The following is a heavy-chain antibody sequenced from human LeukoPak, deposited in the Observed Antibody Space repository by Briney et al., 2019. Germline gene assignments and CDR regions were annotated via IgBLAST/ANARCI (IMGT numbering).Heavy chain of an antibody. CDR1: GYTFTSYG. V-gene: IGHV5-10-1*01. CDR2: IDPSDSYT. Sequence: SCKASGYTFTSYGISWVRQMPGKGLEWMGRIDPSDSYTNYSPSFQGHVTISADKSISTAYLQWSSLKASDTAMYYCARHLTGYGDYNYFDYWGQGTLVTVSS. CDR3: ARHLTGYGDYNYFDY. D-gene: IGHD4-17*01. J-gene: IGHJ4*02.